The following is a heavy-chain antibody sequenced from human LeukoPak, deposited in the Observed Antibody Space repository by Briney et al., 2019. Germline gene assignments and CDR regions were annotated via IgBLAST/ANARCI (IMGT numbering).Heavy chain of an antibody. CDR3: AKDTNYDSINWFDP. CDR2: ISGDGGST. D-gene: IGHD3-22*01. CDR1: GFTFDDYA. V-gene: IGHV3-43*02. J-gene: IGHJ5*02. Sequence: PGGSLRLSCAASGFTFDDYAMHWVRQAPGKGLEWVSLISGDGGSTYYADSVKGRFTISRDNSKNSLYLQMNSLRTEDTALFYCAKDTNYDSINWFDPWGQGTLVTVSS.